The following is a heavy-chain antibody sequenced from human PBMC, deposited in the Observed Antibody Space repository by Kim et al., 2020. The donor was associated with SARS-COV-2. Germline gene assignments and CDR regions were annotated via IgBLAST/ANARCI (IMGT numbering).Heavy chain of an antibody. Sequence: GGSLRLSCAASGFTFTNHAMGWVRQAPGRGLEWVSSISGSGTRTYYADSVKGRFTISRDNSKNTLYLQLSSLRAEDRAVYFCAKEVTDDSGGYHHFQYWG. CDR3: AKEVTDDSGGYHHFQY. J-gene: IGHJ4*01. D-gene: IGHD6-19*01. CDR1: GFTFTNHA. CDR2: ISGSGTRT. V-gene: IGHV3-23*01.